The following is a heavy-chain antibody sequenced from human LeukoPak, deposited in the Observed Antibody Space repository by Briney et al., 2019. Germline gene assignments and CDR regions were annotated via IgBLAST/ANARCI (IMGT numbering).Heavy chain of an antibody. D-gene: IGHD3-9*01. J-gene: IGHJ4*02. CDR1: GGTFNNSA. CDR2: IMPLFGTA. Sequence: SVKVSCKTSGGTFNNSAISWVRQAPGQGLEWLGGIMPLFGTAGYAQKFQGRVTITKDESTRTVYLELTSLTSDDMAVYYCARDRVGILTGYLQFDYWGQGTLVTVSS. V-gene: IGHV1-69*05. CDR3: ARDRVGILTGYLQFDY.